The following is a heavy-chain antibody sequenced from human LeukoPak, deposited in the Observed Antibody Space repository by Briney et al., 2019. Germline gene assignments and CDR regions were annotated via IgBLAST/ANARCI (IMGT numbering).Heavy chain of an antibody. Sequence: ASVKVSCKASGYTFTGYYMHWVRQAPGQGLEWMGWINPNSGGTNYAQKFQGRVTMTRDTSISTAYMELSSLRSEDTAVYYCARDPVYYYDSSGLPGNAFDIWGQGTMVTVSS. CDR3: ARDPVYYYDSSGLPGNAFDI. J-gene: IGHJ3*02. CDR2: INPNSGGT. D-gene: IGHD3-22*01. CDR1: GYTFTGYY. V-gene: IGHV1-2*02.